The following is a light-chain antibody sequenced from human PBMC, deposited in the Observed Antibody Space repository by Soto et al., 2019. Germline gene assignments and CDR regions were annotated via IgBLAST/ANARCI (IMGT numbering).Light chain of an antibody. Sequence: DIQMTRFPSSLSASVGDTVTITCRASQSISSYLNWYQQRPGKATKLLIYAASTLQSGVPSRFSGSGSGTDFTLTISSLEPEDFAVYYCQQRSNWPPGIPFGKGTRRRL. V-gene: IGKV1-39*01. J-gene: IGKJ5*01. CDR3: QQRSNWPPGIP. CDR2: AAS. CDR1: QSISSY.